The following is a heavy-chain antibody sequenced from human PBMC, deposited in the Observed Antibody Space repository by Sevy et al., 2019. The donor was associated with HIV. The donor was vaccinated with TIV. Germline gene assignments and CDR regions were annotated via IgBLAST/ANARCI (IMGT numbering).Heavy chain of an antibody. J-gene: IGHJ3*02. Sequence: GGSLRLSCAASGFTFSSYAMSWVRQAPGKGLERVSAISGSGGSTYYADSVKGRFTISRDNSKNTLYLQMNSLRAEDTAVYYCAKEQLTMVRGVIIRGAFDIWGQGTMVTVSS. CDR1: GFTFSSYA. V-gene: IGHV3-23*01. CDR2: ISGSGGST. CDR3: AKEQLTMVRGVIIRGAFDI. D-gene: IGHD3-10*01.